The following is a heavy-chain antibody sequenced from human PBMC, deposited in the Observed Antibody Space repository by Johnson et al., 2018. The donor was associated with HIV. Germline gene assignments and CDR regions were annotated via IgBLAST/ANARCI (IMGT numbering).Heavy chain of an antibody. CDR3: ARDGGFVVAFDI. D-gene: IGHD3-16*01. Sequence: VQLVESGGGLEQPGRSLRLSCAASGFTFDDYAMHWVRQATGKGLEWVSAIGTAGDTYYPGSVKGRFTISRENAKNSLYLQMNSLRAGDTAVYYCARDGGFVVAFDIWGQGTMVIVSS. CDR1: GFTFDDYA. V-gene: IGHV3-13*01. CDR2: IGTAGDT. J-gene: IGHJ3*02.